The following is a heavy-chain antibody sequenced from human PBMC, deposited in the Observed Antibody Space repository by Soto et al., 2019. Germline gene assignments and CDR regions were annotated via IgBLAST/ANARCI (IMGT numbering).Heavy chain of an antibody. J-gene: IGHJ4*02. D-gene: IGHD3-16*02. Sequence: EVQLLESGGGLVQPGGSLRLSCAASGFTFSSYAMSWVRQAPGKGLEWVSAISGSGGSTYYADSVKGRFTISRDNSKNTVYLQMNGLRAEDTAVYYCAKDRGFGGVIVLFDYWGQGTLVTVSS. CDR3: AKDRGFGGVIVLFDY. CDR1: GFTFSSYA. CDR2: ISGSGGST. V-gene: IGHV3-23*01.